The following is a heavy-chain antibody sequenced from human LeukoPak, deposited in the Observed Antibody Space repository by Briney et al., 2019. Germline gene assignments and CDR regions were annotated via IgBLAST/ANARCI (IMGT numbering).Heavy chain of an antibody. CDR1: GGSISSGSYY. J-gene: IGHJ4*02. CDR3: ARVGGLEPFDY. V-gene: IGHV4-61*02. Sequence: SETLSLTCTVSGGSISSGSYYWSRMPPPAGKGLEWIGRIYTSGSTNYNPSLKSRVTISVDTSKNQFSLKLSSVTAADTAVYYCARVGGLEPFDYWGQGTLVTVSS. CDR2: IYTSGST. D-gene: IGHD1-1*01.